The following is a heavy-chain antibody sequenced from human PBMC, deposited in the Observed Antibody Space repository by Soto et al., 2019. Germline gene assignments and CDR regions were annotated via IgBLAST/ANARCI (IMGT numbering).Heavy chain of an antibody. CDR1: GGSISSYY. Sequence: SETLSLTCTVPGGSISSYYWSWIRQPPGKGLEWIGYIYYSGSTNYNPSLTSRVTISVDTSKNQFSLKLSTVTAADTAVYYCARVRRDGYNYFDYWGQGTLVTVSS. CDR3: ARVRRDGYNYFDY. V-gene: IGHV4-59*08. D-gene: IGHD5-12*01. J-gene: IGHJ4*02. CDR2: IYYSGST.